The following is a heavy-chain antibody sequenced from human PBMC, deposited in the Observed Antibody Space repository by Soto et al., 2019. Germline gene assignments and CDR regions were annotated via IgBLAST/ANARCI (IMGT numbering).Heavy chain of an antibody. Sequence: SETLSLTCTVSGGSISSSSYYWGWIRQPPGKGLEWIGSIYYSGSTYYNPSLKSRVTISVDTSKNQFSLKLSSVAAADTAAYYCARHTPAISISDHWGQGTLVTVSS. CDR2: IYYSGST. D-gene: IGHD2-15*01. CDR1: GGSISSSSYY. J-gene: IGHJ4*02. V-gene: IGHV4-39*01. CDR3: ARHTPAISISDH.